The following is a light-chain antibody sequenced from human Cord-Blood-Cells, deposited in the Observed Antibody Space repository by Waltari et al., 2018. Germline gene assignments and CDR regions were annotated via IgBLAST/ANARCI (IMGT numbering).Light chain of an antibody. CDR3: SSYTSSSTLV. V-gene: IGLV2-14*01. J-gene: IGLJ2*01. Sequence: QSALTQPASVSGSPGPSITISCTGPSRDVGGYNYVSWYQQHPGKAPKLMIYDVSNRPSGVSNRFSGSKSGNTASLTISGLQAEDEADYYCSSYTSSSTLVFGGGTKLTVL. CDR1: SRDVGGYNY. CDR2: DVS.